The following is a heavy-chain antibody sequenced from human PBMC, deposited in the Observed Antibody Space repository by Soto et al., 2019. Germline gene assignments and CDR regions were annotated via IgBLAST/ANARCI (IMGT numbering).Heavy chain of an antibody. CDR3: ARRRASGSDYYYNYGMGV. V-gene: IGHV5-51*01. CDR1: GYSFSRYW. CDR2: IYPGDSEI. J-gene: IGHJ6*02. D-gene: IGHD1-26*01. Sequence: PVESLKISCKGSGYSFSRYWIGWVRQMPGKGLEWMGIIYPGDSEIRYSPSFQGQVTISADTSISTAYLQWSSLKASDTAIYYCARRRASGSDYYYNYGMGVWGQGTTVTVSS.